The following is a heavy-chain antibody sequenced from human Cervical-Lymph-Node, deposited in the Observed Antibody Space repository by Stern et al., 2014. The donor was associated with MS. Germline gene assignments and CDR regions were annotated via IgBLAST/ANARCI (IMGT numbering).Heavy chain of an antibody. V-gene: IGHV4-30-4*01. CDR2: IYYSGST. Sequence: QVQLQESGPGLVKPSQTLSLTCTVSGGSISSGDYYWSWIRQPPGKGLEWIGYIYYSGSTYYNPSLKSRVTISVDTSKNQFSLKLSSLTAADTAVYYCASANCSSTSCPNWFDPWGQGTLVTVSS. CDR1: GGSISSGDYY. D-gene: IGHD2-2*01. CDR3: ASANCSSTSCPNWFDP. J-gene: IGHJ5*02.